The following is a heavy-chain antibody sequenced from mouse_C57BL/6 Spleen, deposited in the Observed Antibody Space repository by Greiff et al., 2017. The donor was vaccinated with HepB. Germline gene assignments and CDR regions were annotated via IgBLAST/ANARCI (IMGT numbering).Heavy chain of an antibody. CDR2: ISSGISTI. J-gene: IGHJ2*01. CDR1: GFTFSDYG. D-gene: IGHD1-1*01. Sequence: EVKLMESGGGLVKPGGSLKLSCAASGFTFSDYGMHWVRQAPEKGLEWVAYISSGISTIYYADTVKGRFTISRDNAKNTLFLQMTSLRSEDTAMYYCARNYGSSFYFDYWGQGTTLTVSS. CDR3: ARNYGSSFYFDY. V-gene: IGHV5-17*01.